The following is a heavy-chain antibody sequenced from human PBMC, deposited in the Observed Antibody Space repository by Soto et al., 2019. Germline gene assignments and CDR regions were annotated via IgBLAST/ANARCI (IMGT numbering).Heavy chain of an antibody. CDR1: GFTFSSYE. CDR2: ISSSGSFI. Sequence: PGGSLRLSCAASGFTFSSYEMNWVRQAPGKGLEWVSYISSSGSFIYYADSVKGRFSISRDNAKNSLYLQMNSLRAEDTAVYYCARDWSSSDWFPHIDYWGQGTLVTVSS. D-gene: IGHD6-19*01. J-gene: IGHJ4*02. V-gene: IGHV3-48*03. CDR3: ARDWSSSDWFPHIDY.